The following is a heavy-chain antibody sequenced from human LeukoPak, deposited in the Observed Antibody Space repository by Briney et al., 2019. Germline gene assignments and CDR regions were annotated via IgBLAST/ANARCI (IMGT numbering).Heavy chain of an antibody. V-gene: IGHV4-38-2*02. CDR3: ARDMGRAVAAPSPFDP. CDR1: GYSISSGYY. CDR2: IYHSGST. J-gene: IGHJ5*02. D-gene: IGHD6-19*01. Sequence: SETLSLTRTVSGYSISSGYYWGWIRQPPGKGLEWIGSIYHSGSTYYNPSLKSRVTISVDTSKNQFSLKLSSVTAADTAVYYCARDMGRAVAAPSPFDPWGQGTLVTVSS.